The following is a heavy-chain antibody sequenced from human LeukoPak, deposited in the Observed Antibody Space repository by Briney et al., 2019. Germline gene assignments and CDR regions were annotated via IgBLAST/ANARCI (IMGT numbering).Heavy chain of an antibody. Sequence: SETLSLTCTVSGGSVSSGGYYWSWIRHRPGEGLEWIGYIYYSGRTFYNPSLKSRLTISLDTSKNRFSLNLSSVTVADTAVYYCARGKVAGTRFDYWGQGSLVTVSS. CDR3: ARGKVAGTRFDY. D-gene: IGHD6-19*01. CDR2: IYYSGRT. V-gene: IGHV4-31*03. CDR1: GGSVSSGGYY. J-gene: IGHJ4*02.